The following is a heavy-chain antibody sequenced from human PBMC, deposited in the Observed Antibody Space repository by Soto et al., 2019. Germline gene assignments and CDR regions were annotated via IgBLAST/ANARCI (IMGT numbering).Heavy chain of an antibody. CDR3: AHSISGWFLDDYFDY. CDR2: IYWNDDK. CDR1: GFSLSTSGVG. J-gene: IGHJ4*02. D-gene: IGHD6-19*01. V-gene: IGHV2-5*01. Sequence: GSGPTLVNPTQTLTLTCTFSGFSLSTSGVGVGWIRQPPGKALEWLALIYWNDDKRYSPPLKSRLTITKDTSKNQVVLTMTNMDPVDTATYYCAHSISGWFLDDYFDYWGQGTLVTVSS.